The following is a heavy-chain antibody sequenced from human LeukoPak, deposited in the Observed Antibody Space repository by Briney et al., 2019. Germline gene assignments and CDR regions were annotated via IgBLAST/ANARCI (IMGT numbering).Heavy chain of an antibody. D-gene: IGHD2-15*01. CDR2: IIHSGST. CDR3: ARGGRYCSGGSCYSGGYFQH. V-gene: IGHV4-34*01. Sequence: SETLSLTCAVYGGSFSGYYWSWIRQPPGKGLEWIGEIIHSGSTNYNPSLKSRVTISVDTSKNQFSLKLSSVTAADTAVYYCARGGRYCSGGSCYSGGYFQHWGQGTLVTVSS. J-gene: IGHJ1*01. CDR1: GGSFSGYY.